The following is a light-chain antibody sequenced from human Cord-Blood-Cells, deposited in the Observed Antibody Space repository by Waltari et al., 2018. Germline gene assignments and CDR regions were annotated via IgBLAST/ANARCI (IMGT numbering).Light chain of an antibody. CDR3: QQSYSTPRT. CDR2: AAS. CDR1: PSISSY. V-gene: IGKV1-39*01. Sequence: DIQKTHSPSILSSSIGDRVTITCRASPSISSYLNWYQTKPGKAPNLLIYAASSLQSGVPSRFSGSGSGTDFTLTISSLQPEDFATYYCQQSYSTPRTFGQGTKVEIK. J-gene: IGKJ1*01.